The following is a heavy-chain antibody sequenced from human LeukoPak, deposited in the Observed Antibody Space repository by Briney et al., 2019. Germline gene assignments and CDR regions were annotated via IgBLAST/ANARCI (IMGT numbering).Heavy chain of an antibody. D-gene: IGHD3-3*01. J-gene: IGHJ4*02. CDR2: IYTSGST. Sequence: PSETLSLTCTVSGGSISSYYWSWIRQPPGKGLEWIGYIYTSGSTNYNPSLQSRVTISVDTSKNQFSLRLSSVTAADTAVYYCARHGFWSGYYFLDYWGQGTLVTVSS. CDR3: ARHGFWSGYYFLDY. V-gene: IGHV4-4*09. CDR1: GGSISSYY.